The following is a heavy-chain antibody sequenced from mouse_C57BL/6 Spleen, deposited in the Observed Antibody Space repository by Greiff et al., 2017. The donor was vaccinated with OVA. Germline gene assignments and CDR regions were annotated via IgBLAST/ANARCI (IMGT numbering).Heavy chain of an antibody. V-gene: IGHV5-4*01. CDR1: GFTFSSYA. J-gene: IGHJ2*01. CDR3: ARDEGGFDY. CDR2: ISDGGSYT. Sequence: EVKVVESGGGLVKPGGSLKLSCAASGFTFSSYAMSWVRQTPEKRLEWVATISDGGSYTYYPDNVKGRFTISRDNAKNNLYLQMSHLKSEDTAMYYCARDEGGFDYWGQGTTLTVSS.